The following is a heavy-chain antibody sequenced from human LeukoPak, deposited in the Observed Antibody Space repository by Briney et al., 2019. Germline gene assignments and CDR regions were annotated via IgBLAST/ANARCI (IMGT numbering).Heavy chain of an antibody. CDR3: AKAPEDYYDSSGYYYSY. D-gene: IGHD3-22*01. Sequence: GGSLRLSCAASGFTFSSYAMSWVRQAPGKGLEWVSAISGSGGSTYYADSVKGRFTISRDSSKNTLYLQMNSLRAEDTAVYYCAKAPEDYYDSSGYYYSYWGQGTLVTVSS. V-gene: IGHV3-23*01. CDR2: ISGSGGST. J-gene: IGHJ4*02. CDR1: GFTFSSYA.